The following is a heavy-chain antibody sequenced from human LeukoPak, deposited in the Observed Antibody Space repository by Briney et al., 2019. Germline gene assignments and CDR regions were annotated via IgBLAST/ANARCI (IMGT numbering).Heavy chain of an antibody. CDR2: IYPGDSDT. CDR3: ARLHRPHYYDSSGYFPNYFDY. Sequence: GESLKISCKGSGYSFTSYWIGWVHQMPGKGLEWMGIIYPGDSDTRYSPSFQGQVTISADKSISTAYLQWSSLKASDTAMYYCARLHRPHYYDSSGYFPNYFDYWGQGTLVTVSS. D-gene: IGHD3-22*01. V-gene: IGHV5-51*07. J-gene: IGHJ4*02. CDR1: GYSFTSYW.